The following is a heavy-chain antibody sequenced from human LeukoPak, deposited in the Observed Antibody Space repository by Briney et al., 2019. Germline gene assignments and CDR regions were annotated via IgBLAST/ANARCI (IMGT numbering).Heavy chain of an antibody. J-gene: IGHJ4*02. CDR3: AKALGQLYCSGGSCYNPGDY. CDR2: IKSDGSGP. Sequence: GGSLRLSCAASGFTFSSYWVHWVRQAPGKGLVWVSRIKSDGSGPDYADSVKGRFTISRDNAKNTLYLQMSSLRAEDTAVYYCAKALGQLYCSGGSCYNPGDYWGQGTLVTVSS. V-gene: IGHV3-74*01. CDR1: GFTFSSYW. D-gene: IGHD2-15*01.